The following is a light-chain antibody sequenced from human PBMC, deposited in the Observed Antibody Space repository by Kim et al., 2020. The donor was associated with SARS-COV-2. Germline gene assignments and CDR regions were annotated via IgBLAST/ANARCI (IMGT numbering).Light chain of an antibody. CDR3: QAWDISTVV. V-gene: IGLV3-1*01. J-gene: IGLJ2*01. Sequence: SYELTQPPSVSVSPGQTASITCSGDKLGDKYACWYQKKPGQSPVLVVYQDSKRPSGIPERFSGSNSGNTATLTISGTQAMDEAVYYCQAWDISTVVFGGGTQLTFL. CDR2: QDS. CDR1: KLGDKY.